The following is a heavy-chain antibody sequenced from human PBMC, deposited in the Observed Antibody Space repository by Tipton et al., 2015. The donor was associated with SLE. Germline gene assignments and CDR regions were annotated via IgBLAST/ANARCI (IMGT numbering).Heavy chain of an antibody. CDR2: IYHSGTT. D-gene: IGHD3-16*01. J-gene: IGHJ6*02. CDR1: GVSISSYY. V-gene: IGHV4-38-2*02. CDR3: ARDSPPQPGVTFGLDV. Sequence: GLVKPSETLSLTCTVSGVSISSYYWGWIRQPPGKGLEWLGTIYHSGTTYYNPSLKSRLTLSIDTSKNQFSLKLSSVTAADTAVYYCARDSPPQPGVTFGLDVWGHGTTVTVSS.